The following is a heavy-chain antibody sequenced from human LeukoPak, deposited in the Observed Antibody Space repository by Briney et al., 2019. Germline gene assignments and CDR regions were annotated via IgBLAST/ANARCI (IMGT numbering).Heavy chain of an antibody. Sequence: GGSLRLSCVASGFTFTTYSMNWVRLAPGKGLEWVSSISTTGDFIHYADSVKGRFTTSRDNAKNSLYLQMNSLRAEDTAIYYCAGRDCTNGLCQFDYWGQGTLVTVSS. D-gene: IGHD2-8*01. CDR2: ISTTGDFI. CDR1: GFTFTTYS. J-gene: IGHJ4*02. V-gene: IGHV3-21*01. CDR3: AGRDCTNGLCQFDY.